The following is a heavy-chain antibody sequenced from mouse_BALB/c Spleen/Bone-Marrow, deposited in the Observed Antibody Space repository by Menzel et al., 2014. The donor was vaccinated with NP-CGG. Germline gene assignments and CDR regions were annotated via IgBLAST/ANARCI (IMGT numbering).Heavy chain of an antibody. Sequence: DVQLQESGAELVKPGASVKLSCTASGFNIKDTYMHWVKQRPEQGLEWIGRIDPANGNTKYDPKFQGKATITADTSSNIAFLQLSSLTSEDTAVYYCAYGSSYDYFDYWGQGTTLTVSS. CDR3: AYGSSYDYFDY. D-gene: IGHD1-1*01. CDR1: GFNIKDTY. CDR2: IDPANGNT. V-gene: IGHV14-3*02. J-gene: IGHJ2*01.